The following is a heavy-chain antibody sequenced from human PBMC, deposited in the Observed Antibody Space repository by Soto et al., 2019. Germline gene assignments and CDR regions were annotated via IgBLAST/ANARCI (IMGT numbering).Heavy chain of an antibody. Sequence: XGALRLYCAASGFTIGGAWMSWVRQAPGKGLEWVAKIRQDGNEMYYVDAVRGRFTISRDNAKNSLYLQMNSLRVEDTAIFYCARDLRRIADWGQGTLVTVPS. V-gene: IGHV3-7*03. CDR3: ARDLRRIAD. CDR1: GFTIGGAW. J-gene: IGHJ4*02. CDR2: IRQDGNEM.